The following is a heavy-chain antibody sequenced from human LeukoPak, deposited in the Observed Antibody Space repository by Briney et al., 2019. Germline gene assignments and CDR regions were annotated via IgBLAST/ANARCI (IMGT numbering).Heavy chain of an antibody. CDR3: ARDPLGHSVSSPGY. V-gene: IGHV3-48*02. CDR1: GFTFSDYS. CDR2: ITSRSTTT. Sequence: GGSLRLSCVASGFTFSDYSMNWVRQAPGKGLEWVSFITSRSTTTFYTDSVRGRFTISRDDAKNSLYLQMNSLRDEDTAVYYCARDPLGHSVSSPGYWGQGARVTVSS. J-gene: IGHJ4*02. D-gene: IGHD1-26*01.